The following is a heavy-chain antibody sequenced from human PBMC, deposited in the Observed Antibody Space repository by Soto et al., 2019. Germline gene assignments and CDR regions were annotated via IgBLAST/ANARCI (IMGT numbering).Heavy chain of an antibody. CDR3: ASDYSDYVTRNDY. CDR1: GFNFRSYS. CDR2: ISSSDINI. Sequence: EVQLVESGGGLIQPGGSLRLSCLASGFNFRSYSMNWVRQAPGKGLEWISYISSSDINIYYADSVRGRFTISRDIAKNALYLQKNSLRSHYTAVYYCASDYSDYVTRNDYWGQGTLVTVSS. J-gene: IGHJ4*02. D-gene: IGHD4-17*01. V-gene: IGHV3-48*01.